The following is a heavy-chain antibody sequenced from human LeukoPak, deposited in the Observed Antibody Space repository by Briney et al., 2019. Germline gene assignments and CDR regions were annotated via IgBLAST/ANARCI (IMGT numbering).Heavy chain of an antibody. CDR3: ARQTSVAVAGTSYFDY. CDR1: GDSVSINSAA. CDR2: TYYRSKWYN. J-gene: IGHJ4*02. D-gene: IGHD6-19*01. Sequence: SQTLSLTCAISGDSVSINSAAWNWIRQSPSRGLEWLGRTYYRSKWYNDYAVSVKSRITINPDTSKNQFSLQLNSVTPEDTAVYYCARQTSVAVAGTSYFDYWGQGTLGTVSS. V-gene: IGHV6-1*01.